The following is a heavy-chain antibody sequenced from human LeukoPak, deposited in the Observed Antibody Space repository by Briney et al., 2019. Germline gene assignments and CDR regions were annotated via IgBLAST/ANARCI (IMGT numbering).Heavy chain of an antibody. J-gene: IGHJ3*02. Sequence: PGGSLSLSCEASGLTFSSYAMSWVRQASGKGLEWVSGISGSGGSTYYTDSVKGRFTISRDNSKNTLYLQMNSLRAEDTAVYYCAKDSRVTRSYSSSWPDVFDIWGQGTIVTVSS. CDR2: ISGSGGST. V-gene: IGHV3-23*01. D-gene: IGHD6-13*01. CDR3: AKDSRVTRSYSSSWPDVFDI. CDR1: GLTFSSYA.